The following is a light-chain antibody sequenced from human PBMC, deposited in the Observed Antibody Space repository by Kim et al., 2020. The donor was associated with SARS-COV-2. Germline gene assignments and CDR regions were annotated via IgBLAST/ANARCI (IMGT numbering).Light chain of an antibody. CDR3: DSRDSSGNHVV. CDR1: SLRNYF. V-gene: IGLV3-19*01. CDR2: GKN. Sequence: ALGQTVRITCQGDSLRNYFTSWYQQKPRQAPVLVIYGKNNRPSGIPDRFSGSSSGNTASLTITGAQAEDEADYYCDSRDSSGNHVVFGGGTQLTVL. J-gene: IGLJ2*01.